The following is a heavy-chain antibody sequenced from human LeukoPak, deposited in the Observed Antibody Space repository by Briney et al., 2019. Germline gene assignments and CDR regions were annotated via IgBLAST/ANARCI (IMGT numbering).Heavy chain of an antibody. V-gene: IGHV3-33*08. CDR2: IWYDGSNK. CDR3: ARDPLSFLDYYYGMDV. J-gene: IGHJ6*02. D-gene: IGHD2-15*01. CDR1: GFTFSSYG. Sequence: GGSLRLSCSASGFTFSSYGIHWVRQAPGKGLEWVAVIWYDGSNKYYADSVKGRFTISRDNSKNTLYLQMNSLRAEDTAVYYCARDPLSFLDYYYGMDVWGQGTTVTVSS.